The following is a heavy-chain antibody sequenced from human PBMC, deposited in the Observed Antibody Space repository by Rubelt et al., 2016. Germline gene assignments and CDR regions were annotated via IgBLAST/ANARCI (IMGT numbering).Heavy chain of an antibody. CDR1: GGSIHGYY. CDR3: ARHRAYCSNGVCRTTFDY. Sequence: QVQLQESGPGLVKPSETLSLTCTVSGGSIHGYYWSWIRQPPGKGLEWIAYIYYSGSTSYNPSLKSRVTISVDTSENQFSLKLTSVTAADTAVYDCARHRAYCSNGVCRTTFDYWGQGTLVTVSS. D-gene: IGHD2-8*01. J-gene: IGHJ4*02. V-gene: IGHV4-59*08. CDR2: IYYSGST.